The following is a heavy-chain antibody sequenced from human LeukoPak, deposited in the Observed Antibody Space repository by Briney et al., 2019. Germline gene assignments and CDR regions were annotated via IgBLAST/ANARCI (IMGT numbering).Heavy chain of an antibody. J-gene: IGHJ4*02. CDR1: GLTFSRFG. D-gene: IGHD3-16*01. CDR2: KSHDGSQR. V-gene: IGHV3-30*18. Sequence: AGGSLRLSCAASGLTFSRFGMHWVRQATGKGLDWVALKSHDGSQRYYTNSVRGRFTISRDNSKNTLYLQMDSLRAEDTAVYYCAKGQNRNGGALAYWGQGTLVTVSS. CDR3: AKGQNRNGGALAY.